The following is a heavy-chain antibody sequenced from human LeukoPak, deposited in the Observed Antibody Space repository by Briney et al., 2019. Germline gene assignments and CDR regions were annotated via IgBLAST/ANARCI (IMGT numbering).Heavy chain of an antibody. Sequence: GRSLRLSCAASGFTFSSYAMHWVRQAPGKGLEWVAVISYDGSNKYYADSVKGRFTISRDNSKNSLYLQMNSLRAEDTAIYYCARVLTPSYWYFDLWGRGTLVTVSS. J-gene: IGHJ2*01. CDR2: ISYDGSNK. CDR3: ARVLTPSYWYFDL. CDR1: GFTFSSYA. V-gene: IGHV3-30-3*01.